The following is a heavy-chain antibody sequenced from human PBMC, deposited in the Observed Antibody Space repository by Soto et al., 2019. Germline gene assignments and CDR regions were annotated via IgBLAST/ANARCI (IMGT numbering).Heavy chain of an antibody. CDR3: ARHISSGTYYAGF. D-gene: IGHD3-10*01. V-gene: IGHV4-59*08. Sequence: PSETLSLTCTVSGGSISSYYWSWIRQPPGKGLEWIGYISYTGSANYNPSLKSRVSISLDTSKIQFSLKLTSVTAADTAVYYCARHISSGTYYAGFWGQGSLVTVSS. CDR2: ISYTGSA. J-gene: IGHJ4*02. CDR1: GGSISSYY.